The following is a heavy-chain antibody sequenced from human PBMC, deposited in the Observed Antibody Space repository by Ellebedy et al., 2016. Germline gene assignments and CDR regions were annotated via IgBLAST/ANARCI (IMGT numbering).Heavy chain of an antibody. Sequence: ASVKVSXXASGYTFTSYDINWVRQATGQGLEWMGWMNPNSGNTGYAQKFQGRVTMTRNTSISTAYMELSSLRSEDTAVYYCARAQLDPVTTVTTGSLYYYYMDVWGKGTTVTVSS. V-gene: IGHV1-8*01. CDR2: MNPNSGNT. J-gene: IGHJ6*03. CDR1: GYTFTSYD. CDR3: ARAQLDPVTTVTTGSLYYYYMDV. D-gene: IGHD4-11*01.